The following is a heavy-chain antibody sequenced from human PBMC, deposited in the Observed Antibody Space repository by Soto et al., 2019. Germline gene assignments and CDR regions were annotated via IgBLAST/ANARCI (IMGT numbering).Heavy chain of an antibody. Sequence: GGSLRLSCAASGSTFSSYAMTWVRQAPGKGLEWVSGISGGGSSTHYADSVKGRFIISRDNSKNTLYLQMNSLRAEDTAVYYCAKFVSVLPGRGDAFDIWGQGTMVTVSS. D-gene: IGHD1-1*01. CDR3: AKFVSVLPGRGDAFDI. V-gene: IGHV3-23*01. CDR1: GSTFSSYA. J-gene: IGHJ3*02. CDR2: ISGGGSST.